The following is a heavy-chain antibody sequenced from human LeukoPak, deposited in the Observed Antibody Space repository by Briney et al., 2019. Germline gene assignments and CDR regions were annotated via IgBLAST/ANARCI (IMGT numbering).Heavy chain of an antibody. Sequence: GGSLRLSCAASGFTFSSYAMSWVRQAPGKGLEWVSGISGSGDSTYYADSVKGRFTISRDNSKNTLYLQMNSLRAEDTAVYYCAKGNYYDSSGYFGWGQGTLVTVSS. D-gene: IGHD3-22*01. CDR1: GFTFSSYA. V-gene: IGHV3-23*01. CDR2: ISGSGDST. J-gene: IGHJ4*02. CDR3: AKGNYYDSSGYFG.